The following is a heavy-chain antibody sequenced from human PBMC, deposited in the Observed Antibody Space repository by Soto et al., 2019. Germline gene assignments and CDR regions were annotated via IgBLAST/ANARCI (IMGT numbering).Heavy chain of an antibody. J-gene: IGHJ6*02. CDR2: IIPIFGTA. D-gene: IGHD3-22*01. CDR1: GGTFSSYA. Sequence: SVKVSCKASGGTFSSYAISWVRQAPGQGLEWMGGIIPIFGTANYAQKFQGRVTITADESTSTAYMELSSLRSEDTAVYYWARAPDSSGYPYYYGMDVWGQGTTVTVSS. CDR3: ARAPDSSGYPYYYGMDV. V-gene: IGHV1-69*13.